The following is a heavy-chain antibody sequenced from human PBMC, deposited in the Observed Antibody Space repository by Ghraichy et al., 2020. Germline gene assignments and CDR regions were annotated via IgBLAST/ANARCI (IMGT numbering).Heavy chain of an antibody. V-gene: IGHV3-23*01. CDR1: GFTFSSYA. CDR3: AKRLDYYDTSGFDY. Sequence: ESLNISCAASGFTFSSYAMSWVRQAPGKGLEWVSVISGSGGSTYYADSVKGRFPISRDNSQNTLYLQMNSLRAEDTAVYYCAKRLDYYDTSGFDYWGQGTLVTVSS. D-gene: IGHD3-22*01. CDR2: ISGSGGST. J-gene: IGHJ4*02.